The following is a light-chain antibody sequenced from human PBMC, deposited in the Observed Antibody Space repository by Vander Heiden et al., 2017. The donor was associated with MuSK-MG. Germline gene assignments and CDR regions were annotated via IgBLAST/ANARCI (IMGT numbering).Light chain of an antibody. CDR2: KAS. CDR1: QSITTR. CDR3: QQDSTYSLT. Sequence: DIQMTQSPSTLSAAVGDRVTITCRASQSITTRLAWNQQKPGTAPKLLIYKASTLESGVPSRFSGSGSGTEFTLTVTSLQPDDFATYYCQQDSTYSLTFGGGTTVEIK. V-gene: IGKV1-5*03. J-gene: IGKJ4*01.